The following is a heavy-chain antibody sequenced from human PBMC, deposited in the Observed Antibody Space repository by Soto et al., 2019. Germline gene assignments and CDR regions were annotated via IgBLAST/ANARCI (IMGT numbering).Heavy chain of an antibody. V-gene: IGHV4-59*01. CDR3: ARGGFEELFDAYYYYYYMDV. D-gene: IGHD3-10*01. Sequence: SETLSLTCTVSGGSISSYYWIWIRQPPGKGLEWIGYIYYSGSTNYNPSLKSRVTISVDTSKNQFSLKLSSVTAADTAVYYCARGGFEELFDAYYYYYYMDVWGKGTTVTVSS. J-gene: IGHJ6*03. CDR1: GGSISSYY. CDR2: IYYSGST.